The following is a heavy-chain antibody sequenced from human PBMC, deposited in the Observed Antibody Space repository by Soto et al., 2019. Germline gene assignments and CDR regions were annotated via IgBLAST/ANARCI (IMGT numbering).Heavy chain of an antibody. Sequence: SVKVSCKASGGTFSSYAISWVRQAPGQGLEWMGGIIPIFGTANYAQKFQGRVTITADESTSTAYMELSSLRSEDTAVYYCAPETPIGSYLHSYYCMDVWRQAITVTVS. CDR2: IIPIFGTA. CDR3: APETPIGSYLHSYYCMDV. D-gene: IGHD1-26*01. J-gene: IGHJ6*02. CDR1: GGTFSSYA. V-gene: IGHV1-69*13.